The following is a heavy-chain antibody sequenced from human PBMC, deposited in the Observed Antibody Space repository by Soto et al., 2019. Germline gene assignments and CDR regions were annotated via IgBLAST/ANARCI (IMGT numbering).Heavy chain of an antibody. CDR1: GFTFNNYA. Sequence: QAQLVESGGGVVQPGRSLRLSCAASGFTFNNYAMHWVRQAPGKGLERVAVISHDGRIEYYPDSVKGRFTISRDNSKNTLYLEMNSLRAEDTAVYYCARDSRSTGQGAFDIWGQGTMVIVSS. V-gene: IGHV3-30*03. CDR3: ARDSRSTGQGAFDI. CDR2: ISHDGRIE. D-gene: IGHD3-16*01. J-gene: IGHJ3*02.